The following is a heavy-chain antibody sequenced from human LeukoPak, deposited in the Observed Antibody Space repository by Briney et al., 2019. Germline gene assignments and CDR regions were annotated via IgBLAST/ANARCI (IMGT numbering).Heavy chain of an antibody. Sequence: PGGSLRLSCAASGFTFSTYAMSWVRQAPGKGLEWVSTISGSGSNTYFVDSVKGRFTISRDNSKNTLYLQVNSLPAEDTAVYYCAKRSYGYCDYWGQGTLVTVSS. CDR1: GFTFSTYA. CDR2: ISGSGSNT. V-gene: IGHV3-23*01. J-gene: IGHJ4*02. CDR3: AKRSYGYCDY. D-gene: IGHD5-18*01.